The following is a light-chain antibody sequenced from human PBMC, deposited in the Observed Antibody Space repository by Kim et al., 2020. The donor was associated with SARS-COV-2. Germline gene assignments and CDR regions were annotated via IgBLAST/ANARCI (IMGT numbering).Light chain of an antibody. J-gene: IGKJ5*01. V-gene: IGKV1-39*01. CDR2: GAS. CDR1: QTIITY. Sequence: ASVGDSVTTTCRASQTIITYLNWYQQKPGKAPKVPIYGASSLHSGVPSRFSGSGSGTHFTLTISSLQPEDFATYYCQQSYTTPVTFGQGTRLEIK. CDR3: QQSYTTPVT.